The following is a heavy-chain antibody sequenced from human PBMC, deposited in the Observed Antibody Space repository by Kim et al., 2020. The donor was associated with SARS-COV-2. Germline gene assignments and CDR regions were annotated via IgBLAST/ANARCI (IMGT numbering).Heavy chain of an antibody. D-gene: IGHD3-16*01. Sequence: YADSVKGRFTISRDNAKISLYLQMSSLRAEDTAVYYCATHGGVYYYYGMDVWGQGTTVTVSS. CDR3: ATHGGVYYYYGMDV. J-gene: IGHJ6*02. V-gene: IGHV3-48*01.